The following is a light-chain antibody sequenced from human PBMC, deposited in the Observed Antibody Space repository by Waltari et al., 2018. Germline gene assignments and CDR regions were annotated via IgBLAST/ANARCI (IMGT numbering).Light chain of an antibody. V-gene: IGLV1-40*01. CDR1: TSNIGAGHD. Sequence: QSVLTQPPSVSGTPGQRVTISCSGSTSNIGAGHDVHWYQHLPGTAPKLLIYGNNQRPSGCPDRFSGSKSGTSASLAITGLQADDEADYFCQSFDNMLSGGVVFGGGTKLAVL. J-gene: IGLJ2*01. CDR2: GNN. CDR3: QSFDNMLSGGVV.